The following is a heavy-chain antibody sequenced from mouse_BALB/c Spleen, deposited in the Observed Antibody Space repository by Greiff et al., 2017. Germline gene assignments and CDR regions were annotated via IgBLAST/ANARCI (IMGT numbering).Heavy chain of an antibody. D-gene: IGHD3-3*01. CDR1: GFNIKDTY. CDR3: ARGSLGTDWFAY. CDR2: IDPANGNT. V-gene: IGHV14-3*02. J-gene: IGHJ3*01. Sequence: VQLQQSGAELVKPGASVKLSCTASGFNIKDTYMHWVKQRQEQGLEWIGRIDPANGNTKYDPKFQGKATITADTSSTTAYLQLSSLTSEDTAVYYCARGSLGTDWFAYWGQGTLVTVSA.